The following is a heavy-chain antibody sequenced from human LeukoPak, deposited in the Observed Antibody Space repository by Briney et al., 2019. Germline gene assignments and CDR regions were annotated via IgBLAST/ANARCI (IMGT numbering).Heavy chain of an antibody. CDR3: ARVTEPVSDWFDP. CDR1: GYTFTSYY. Sequence: GASVKVSCKASGYTFTSYYMHWVRQAPGQGLEWMGIINPSGGSTSYAQKFQGRVTMTRDTSTSTAYMELRSLRSDDTAVYYCARVTEPVSDWFDPWGQGTLVTVSS. CDR2: INPSGGST. J-gene: IGHJ5*02. V-gene: IGHV1-46*01. D-gene: IGHD3-3*02.